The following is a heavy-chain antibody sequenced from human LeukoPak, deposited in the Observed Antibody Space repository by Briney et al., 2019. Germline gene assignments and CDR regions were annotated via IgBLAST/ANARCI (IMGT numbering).Heavy chain of an antibody. D-gene: IGHD2-21*02. Sequence: GSLRLSCAASGFTVSSNYMSWIRQPPGKGLEWIGSIYYSGSTYYNPSLKSRVTISADTSKNQFSLKLSSVTAADTAVYYCARSIPYCGGDCPFDYWGQGTLVTVSS. CDR1: GFTVSSNY. V-gene: IGHV4-39*07. CDR2: IYYSGST. J-gene: IGHJ4*02. CDR3: ARSIPYCGGDCPFDY.